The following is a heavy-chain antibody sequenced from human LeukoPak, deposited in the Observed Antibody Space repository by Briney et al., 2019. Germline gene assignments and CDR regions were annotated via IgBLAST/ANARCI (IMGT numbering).Heavy chain of an antibody. J-gene: IGHJ4*02. V-gene: IGHV4-59*01. Sequence: SETLSLTCTVSGGSLSRYYSSWIRQPPGEGLGWVGYIYYSGSTNYNPSLKSRVTISVDTSKNQFSLKLSSATAADTAVYYCARGDSRDGYKLDYWGQGTLVTVSS. CDR3: ARGDSRDGYKLDY. CDR2: IYYSGST. D-gene: IGHD5-24*01. CDR1: GGSLSRYY.